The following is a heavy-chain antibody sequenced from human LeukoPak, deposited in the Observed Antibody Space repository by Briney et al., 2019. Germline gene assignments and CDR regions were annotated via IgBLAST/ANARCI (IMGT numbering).Heavy chain of an antibody. Sequence: GASVKVSCKASGGTFSSYAISWVRQAPGQGLEWMGRIIPILGIANYAQKFQGRVTITADKSTSTAYMELSSLRSEDTAVYYCARSIVVVTAKNYYYYGMDVWGQGTTVTVSS. D-gene: IGHD2-21*02. CDR2: IIPILGIA. CDR1: GGTFSSYA. J-gene: IGHJ6*02. CDR3: ARSIVVVTAKNYYYYGMDV. V-gene: IGHV1-69*04.